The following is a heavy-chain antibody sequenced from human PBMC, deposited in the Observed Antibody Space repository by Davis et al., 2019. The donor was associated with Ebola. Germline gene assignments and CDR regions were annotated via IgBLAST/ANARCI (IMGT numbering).Heavy chain of an antibody. J-gene: IGHJ6*02. D-gene: IGHD4-17*01. CDR1: GFTFSSYA. CDR3: ARGNYGDYIVLYYYNMDV. CDR2: ISGSGGST. V-gene: IGHV3-23*01. Sequence: PGGSLRLSCATSGFTFSSYAMSWVRQAPGKGLEWVSAISGSGGSTYYADSVKGRFTISRDNSKNTLYLQMNSLRAEDTAVYYCARGNYGDYIVLYYYNMDVWGQGTTVTVSS.